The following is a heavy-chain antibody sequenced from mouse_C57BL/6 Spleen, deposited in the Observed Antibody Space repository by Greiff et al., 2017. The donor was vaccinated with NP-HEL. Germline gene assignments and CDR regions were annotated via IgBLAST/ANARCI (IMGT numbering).Heavy chain of an antibody. CDR2: IGPNSGGT. CDR3: ARDYYGPRFAY. CDR1: GYIFTSYW. D-gene: IGHD1-1*01. J-gene: IGHJ3*01. V-gene: IGHV1-72*01. Sequence: QVQLQQPGAELVKPGASMKLSCKASGYIFTSYWMHWVQQRPGRGLEWIGRIGPNSGGTKYNEKFKSKATLTVDKPSSTAYMQLSSLTSEDSAVYYCARDYYGPRFAYWGQGTLVTVSA.